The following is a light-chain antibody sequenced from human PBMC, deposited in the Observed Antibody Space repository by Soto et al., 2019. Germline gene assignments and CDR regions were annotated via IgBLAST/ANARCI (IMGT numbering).Light chain of an antibody. CDR2: GAS. CDR3: QQYDSSSWT. V-gene: IGKV3-20*01. CDR1: QSVSSSY. J-gene: IGKJ1*01. Sequence: EIVLTQSPGTLSLSPGERVTLSCRASQSVSSSYLVWYQQKPGQAPRLLIYGASSRATGIPDRFSGSGSGTDSTLTISRLEPEDFAVYYCQQYDSSSWTFGQGTKVEIK.